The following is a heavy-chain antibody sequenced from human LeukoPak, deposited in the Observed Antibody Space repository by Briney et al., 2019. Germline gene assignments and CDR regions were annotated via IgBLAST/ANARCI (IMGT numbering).Heavy chain of an antibody. Sequence: GGSLRLSCAASGFTFSSYEMSWVRQAPGKGLEWVSYISSGSNTIYYADSVKGRFTISRDNSKNTLYLQMNSLRVEDTAVYYCAKDKGREGDYWGQGNLVTVSS. CDR3: AKDKGREGDY. CDR1: GFTFSSYE. CDR2: ISSGSNTI. D-gene: IGHD1-26*01. V-gene: IGHV3-48*01. J-gene: IGHJ4*02.